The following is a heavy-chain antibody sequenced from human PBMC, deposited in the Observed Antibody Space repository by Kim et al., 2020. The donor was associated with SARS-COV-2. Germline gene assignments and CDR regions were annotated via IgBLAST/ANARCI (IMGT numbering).Heavy chain of an antibody. J-gene: IGHJ4*02. CDR2: ISYDGSYT. CDR3: AKVAYCRTTTCSQAIGGFDC. V-gene: IGHV3-23*01. Sequence: GGSLRLSCAASGFTFSDYAMTWVRQAPGKGLEWVSVISYDGSYTYYADSVKGRFTISRDNSKNILYLQTNTLRADDMALYYCAKVAYCRTTTCSQAIGGFDCWGQGTLVTVSS. CDR1: GFTFSDYA. D-gene: IGHD2-21*01.